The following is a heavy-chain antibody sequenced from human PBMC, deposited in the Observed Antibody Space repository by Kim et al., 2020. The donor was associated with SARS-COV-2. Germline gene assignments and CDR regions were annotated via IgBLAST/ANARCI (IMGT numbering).Heavy chain of an antibody. D-gene: IGHD3-10*01. Sequence: GGSLRLSCAASGFTFSSYGMHWVRQAPGKGLEWVAVIWYDGSNKYYADSVKGRFTISRDNSKNTLYLQMNSLRAEDTAVYYCARADFYGFGGAFDIWGQGTMVTVSS. CDR3: ARADFYGFGGAFDI. CDR2: IWYDGSNK. CDR1: GFTFSSYG. J-gene: IGHJ3*02. V-gene: IGHV3-33*01.